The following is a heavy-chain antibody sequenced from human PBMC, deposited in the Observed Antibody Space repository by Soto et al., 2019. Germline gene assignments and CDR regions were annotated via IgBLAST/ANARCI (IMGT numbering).Heavy chain of an antibody. CDR1: GYSFTSYW. J-gene: IGHJ6*02. D-gene: IGHD2-2*02. CDR2: IDPSDSYT. CDR3: ARRRWDIVVVPAAIGYYYGMDV. V-gene: IGHV5-10-1*01. Sequence: GESLKISCKGSGYSFTSYWISWVRQMPGKGLEWMGRIDPSDSYTNYSPSFQGHVTISADKSISTAYLQWSSLKASDTAMYYCARRRWDIVVVPAAIGYYYGMDVWGQGTTVTAP.